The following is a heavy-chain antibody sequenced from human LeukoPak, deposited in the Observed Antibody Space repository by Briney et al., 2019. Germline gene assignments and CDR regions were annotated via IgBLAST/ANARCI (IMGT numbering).Heavy chain of an antibody. CDR3: AKDRGIAVAGLYWYFDL. D-gene: IGHD6-19*01. Sequence: GGSLRLSCAASGFTFSGYGMHWVRQAPGKGLEWVAVISYDGSNKYYADSVKGRFTISRDNSKNTLYLQMNSLRAEDTAVYYCAKDRGIAVAGLYWYFDLWGRGTLVTVSS. CDR1: GFTFSGYG. CDR2: ISYDGSNK. V-gene: IGHV3-30*18. J-gene: IGHJ2*01.